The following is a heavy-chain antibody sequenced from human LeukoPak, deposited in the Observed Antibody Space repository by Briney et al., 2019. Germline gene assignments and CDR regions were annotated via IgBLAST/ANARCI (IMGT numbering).Heavy chain of an antibody. D-gene: IGHD6-13*01. Sequence: VKVSCKASGGTFSSYAISWVRQAPGQGLEWMGGIIPIFGTANYAQKFQGRVTITADESTSTAYMELSSLRSEDTAVYYCAKDPGYSSSWPDDYYYYYGMDVWGQGTTVTVSS. V-gene: IGHV1-69*01. CDR3: AKDPGYSSSWPDDYYYYYGMDV. J-gene: IGHJ6*02. CDR1: GGTFSSYA. CDR2: IIPIFGTA.